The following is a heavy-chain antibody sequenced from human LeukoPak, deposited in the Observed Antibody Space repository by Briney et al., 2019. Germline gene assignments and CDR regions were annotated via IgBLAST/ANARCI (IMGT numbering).Heavy chain of an antibody. CDR2: ISGSGGST. Sequence: GGSLRLSCAASGFTFSSYAMSWVRQAPGKGLEWVSVISGSGGSTYYADSVKGRFTISRDNSKNTLYLQMNSLRAEDTAVYYCAKRPYQLLGYYFDYWGQGTLVTVSS. J-gene: IGHJ4*02. CDR1: GFTFSSYA. V-gene: IGHV3-23*01. CDR3: AKRPYQLLGYYFDY. D-gene: IGHD2-2*01.